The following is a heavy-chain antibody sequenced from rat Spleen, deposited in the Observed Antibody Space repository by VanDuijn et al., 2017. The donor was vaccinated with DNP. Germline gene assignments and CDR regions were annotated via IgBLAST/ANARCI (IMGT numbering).Heavy chain of an antibody. V-gene: IGHV5-25*01. CDR2: ISTSGGVT. CDR1: GFTFSNSD. J-gene: IGHJ2*01. CDR3: ARDRLYFDY. D-gene: IGHD1-5*01. Sequence: EVQVVESGGGLVQPGRSMTVSCAVSGFTFSNSDMAWVRQAPTKGLEWVASISTSGGVTYYRDSVKGRFTISRDNAKNTLYLQMNSLRSEDTATYYCARDRLYFDYWGQGVMVTVSS.